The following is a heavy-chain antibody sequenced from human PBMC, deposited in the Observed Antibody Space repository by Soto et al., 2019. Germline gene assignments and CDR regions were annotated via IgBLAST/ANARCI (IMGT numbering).Heavy chain of an antibody. D-gene: IGHD2-2*01. V-gene: IGHV4-28*03. CDR2: IYYSGST. CDR3: ARGSSSYTGLRYYYMDV. CDR1: GYSISSSNW. Sequence: SETLSLTCAVSGYSISSSNWWGWIRQPPGKGLEWIGYIYYSGSTYYNPSLKSRVTMSVDTSKNQFSLKLSSVTAVDTAVYYCARGSSSYTGLRYYYMDVWGKGTTVTVSS. J-gene: IGHJ6*03.